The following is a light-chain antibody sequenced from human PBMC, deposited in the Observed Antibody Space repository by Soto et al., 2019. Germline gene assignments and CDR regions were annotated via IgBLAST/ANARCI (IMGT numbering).Light chain of an antibody. CDR1: QSVSSSY. CDR2: GAS. CDR3: QQYGSSPRT. V-gene: IGKV3-20*01. Sequence: EIVLTQSPGTLALSPGEGAALSFSASQSVSSSYLAWYQQKPGQAPRLLIYGASSRATGIPDRFSGSGSGTDFTLTISRLEPEDFAVYYCQQYGSSPRTFGQGTKVDIK. J-gene: IGKJ1*01.